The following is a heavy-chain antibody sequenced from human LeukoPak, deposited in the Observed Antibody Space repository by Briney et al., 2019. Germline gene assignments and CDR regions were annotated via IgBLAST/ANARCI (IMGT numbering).Heavy chain of an antibody. J-gene: IGHJ4*02. D-gene: IGHD3-22*01. CDR2: ICGSGGST. CDR1: GFTFSSYA. CDR3: ARGHLRITMIVGLYY. V-gene: IGHV3-23*01. Sequence: GGSLRLSCAASGFTFSSYAMSWVRQAPGKGLEWVSAICGSGGSTYYADSVKGRFTISRDNSKNTLYLQMNSLRAEDTAVYYCARGHLRITMIVGLYYWGQGTLVTVSS.